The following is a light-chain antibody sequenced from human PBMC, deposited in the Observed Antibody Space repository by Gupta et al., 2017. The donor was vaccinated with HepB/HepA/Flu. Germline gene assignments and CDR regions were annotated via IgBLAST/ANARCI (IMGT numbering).Light chain of an antibody. CDR2: EVN. V-gene: IGLV2-8*01. CDR3: SSYAGSNNVV. J-gene: IGLJ2*01. Sequence: QSALTQPPSASGSPGQSVTISCTGTSSDVGGYNHVSWYQQHPGTAPKLMIFEVNQRPSGVPDRFSGSESGNTASLTVSGLQADDEANYYCSSYAGSNNVVFGGGTKLTVL. CDR1: SSDVGGYNH.